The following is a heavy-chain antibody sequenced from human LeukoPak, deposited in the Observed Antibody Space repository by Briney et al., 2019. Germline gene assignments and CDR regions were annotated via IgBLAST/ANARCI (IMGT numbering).Heavy chain of an antibody. CDR2: ISSSGSTI. CDR3: TRRPYSSSWYYFDY. CDR1: GFTFSDYY. D-gene: IGHD6-13*01. V-gene: IGHV3-11*04. Sequence: GGSLRLSFAASGFTFSDYYMSWIRQAPGKGLEWVSYISSSGSTIYYADSVKGRFTISRDNAKNSLYLQMNSLRVEDTAVYYCTRRPYSSSWYYFDYWGQGTLVTVSS. J-gene: IGHJ4*02.